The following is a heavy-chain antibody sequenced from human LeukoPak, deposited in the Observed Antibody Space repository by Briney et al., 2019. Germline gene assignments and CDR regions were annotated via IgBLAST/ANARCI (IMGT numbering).Heavy chain of an antibody. CDR1: GGSISSRGYY. V-gene: IGHV4-31*03. D-gene: IGHD4-17*01. CDR3: ATDSSGGYGAFDY. Sequence: TSETLSLTCTVSGGSISSRGYYWSWIRHLPGKGLEWIGYISYTGGTSYNPSLKSRLTISVDTSKNQFSLKLTSVTAADTALYCCATDSSGGYGAFDYWGQGTLVTVSS. CDR2: ISYTGGT. J-gene: IGHJ4*02.